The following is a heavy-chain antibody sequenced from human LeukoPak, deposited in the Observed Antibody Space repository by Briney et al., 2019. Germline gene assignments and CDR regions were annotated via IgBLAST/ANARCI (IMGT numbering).Heavy chain of an antibody. CDR2: ISSSGSTI. V-gene: IGHV3-48*03. Sequence: GGSLRLSCAASGFTFSSYEMNWFRQAPGKGLEWVSYISSSGSTIYYADSVKGRFTISRDNAKNSLYLQMNSLRAEDTAVYYCARRHTYYYYGMDVWGKGTTVTVSS. CDR1: GFTFSSYE. CDR3: ARRHTYYYYGMDV. J-gene: IGHJ6*04.